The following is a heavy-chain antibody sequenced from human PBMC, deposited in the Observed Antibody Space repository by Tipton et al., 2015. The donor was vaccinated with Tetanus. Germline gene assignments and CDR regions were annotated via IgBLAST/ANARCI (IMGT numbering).Heavy chain of an antibody. CDR2: ISYDGSNK. CDR1: GFTFSSYG. V-gene: IGHV3-30*18. J-gene: IGHJ5*02. Sequence: SLRLSCAASGFTFSSYGMHWVRQAPGKGLEWVAVISYDGSNKYYADSAKGRITISRDNSKNTLYLQMNSLRAEDTAVYYCAKDWSPAYCGCGLYSENWFDPWRHGTLVAVSS. D-gene: IGHD2-21*01. CDR3: AKDWSPAYCGCGLYSENWFDP.